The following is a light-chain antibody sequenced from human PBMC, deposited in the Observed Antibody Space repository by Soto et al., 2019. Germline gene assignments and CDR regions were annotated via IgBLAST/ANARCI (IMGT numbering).Light chain of an antibody. CDR1: SRDVGGYNY. CDR3: SSYTTSSTV. CDR2: DVS. Sequence: QSVLTQPASVSGSPGQLITISCTGTSRDVGGYNYVSWYQQHPGKAPKLMIYDVSNRPSGVSNRFSGSKSGNTASLTISGLQAEDEADYYCSSYTTSSTVFGGGTQLTVL. V-gene: IGLV2-14*03. J-gene: IGLJ3*02.